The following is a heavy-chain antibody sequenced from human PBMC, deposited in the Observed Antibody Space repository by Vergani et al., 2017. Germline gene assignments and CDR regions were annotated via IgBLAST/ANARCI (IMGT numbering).Heavy chain of an antibody. J-gene: IGHJ6*02. Sequence: QVQLVESGGGLVKPGGSLRFSCAASGFTFSDYYMSWIRQAPGKGLEWVSYISSSSSYTNYADSVKGRFTISRDNAKNSLYLQMNSLRAEDTAVYDCARSSTSPPGMDVWGQGTTVTVSS. CDR2: ISSSSSYT. CDR3: ARSSTSPPGMDV. V-gene: IGHV3-11*06. CDR1: GFTFSDYY. D-gene: IGHD2-2*01.